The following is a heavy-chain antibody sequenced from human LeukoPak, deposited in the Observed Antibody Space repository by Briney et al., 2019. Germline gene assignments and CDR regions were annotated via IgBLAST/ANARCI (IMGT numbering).Heavy chain of an antibody. CDR1: GGSISSYY. Sequence: PSETLSLTCTVSGGSISSYYWSWIRQPPGKGLVWIGYIYYSGSTNYNPSLKSRVTISVDTSKNQFSLKLSSVTAADTAVYYCARQGEQWLAPWYFDLWGRGTLVTVSS. J-gene: IGHJ2*01. D-gene: IGHD6-19*01. V-gene: IGHV4-59*08. CDR2: IYYSGST. CDR3: ARQGEQWLAPWYFDL.